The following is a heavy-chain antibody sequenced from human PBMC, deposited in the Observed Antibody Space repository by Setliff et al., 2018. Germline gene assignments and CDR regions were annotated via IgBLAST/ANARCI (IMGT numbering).Heavy chain of an antibody. CDR3: ARGRMRGSCSGPSCTYDPFDI. D-gene: IGHD2-2*01. CDR1: GDSFSDYY. V-gene: IGHV4-34*01. CDR2: INHRGST. J-gene: IGHJ3*02. Sequence: LSLTCVVYGDSFSDYYWSWIRQPPGKGLEWIEEINHRGSTNYSPSLRSRVTISVDTSKNQFSLILRSVTAADTAVYYCARGRMRGSCSGPSCTYDPFDIWGQGTPVTVSS.